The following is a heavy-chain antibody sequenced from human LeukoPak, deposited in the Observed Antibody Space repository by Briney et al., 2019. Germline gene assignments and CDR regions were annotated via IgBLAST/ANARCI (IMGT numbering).Heavy chain of an antibody. D-gene: IGHD3-3*01. CDR2: MNPNSGNT. J-gene: IGHJ3*02. Sequence: ASVKVYCKASGYTFTSYDINWVRQATGQGLEWMGWMNPNSGNTGYAQKFQGRVTMTRNTSISTAYMELSSLRSEDTAVYYCASWTYYDFWSGYYADSDAFDIWGQGTMVTVSS. CDR1: GYTFTSYD. CDR3: ASWTYYDFWSGYYADSDAFDI. V-gene: IGHV1-8*01.